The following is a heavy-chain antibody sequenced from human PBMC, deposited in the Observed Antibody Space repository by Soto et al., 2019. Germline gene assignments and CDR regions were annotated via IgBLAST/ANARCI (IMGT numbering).Heavy chain of an antibody. V-gene: IGHV1-69*01. CDR3: ARSLAGATIRWYFDY. D-gene: IGHD1-26*01. Sequence: QVQLVQSGAEVKKPGCSVKVSCKASGGTFSSFAITWVRQAPGQGLEWMGGIIPISGTTKYPQTFQGRVTVTADESTSTAYMELSSLTSEDTAVYYCARSLAGATIRWYFDYWGQGTLVTVSS. CDR1: GGTFSSFA. J-gene: IGHJ4*02. CDR2: IIPISGTT.